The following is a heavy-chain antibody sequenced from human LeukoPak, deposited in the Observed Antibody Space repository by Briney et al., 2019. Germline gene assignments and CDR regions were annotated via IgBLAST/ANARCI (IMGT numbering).Heavy chain of an antibody. CDR3: ARGTTVTTGADFDY. CDR1: GGSISSSSYY. J-gene: IGHJ4*02. D-gene: IGHD4-17*01. CDR2: IYYSGST. Sequence: SETLSLTCTVSGGSISSSSYYWGWIRQPPGKGLEWIGSIYYSGSTYYNPSLKSRVTISVDTSKNQFSLKLSSVTAADTAVYYCARGTTVTTGADFDYWGQGTLVTVSS. V-gene: IGHV4-39*07.